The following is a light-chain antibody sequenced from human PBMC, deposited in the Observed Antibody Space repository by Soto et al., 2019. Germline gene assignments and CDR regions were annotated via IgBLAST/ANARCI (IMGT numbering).Light chain of an antibody. V-gene: IGKV1-27*01. CDR2: PVS. CDR1: QGISNY. J-gene: IGKJ1*01. Sequence: DIPMTQSPSSLSASVGDIVTITCRASQGISNYLAWYQQKPGKVPKLLIYPVSTLQPVVPSRYSGRRSGTDFTVTISSLQTQDVASYDSQNYNSARQTFGHGTTVQI. CDR3: QNYNSARQT.